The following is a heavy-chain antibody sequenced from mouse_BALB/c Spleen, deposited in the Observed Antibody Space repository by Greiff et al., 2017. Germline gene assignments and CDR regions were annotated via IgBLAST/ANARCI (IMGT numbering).Heavy chain of an antibody. D-gene: IGHD2-2*01. CDR3: ARWGNYGYDGYAMDY. J-gene: IGHJ4*01. V-gene: IGHV1-63*02. CDR1: GYTFTNYW. Sequence: QVQLQQSGAELVRPGTSVKISCKASGYTFTNYWLGWVKQRPGHGLEWIGDIYPGGGYTNYNEKFKGKATLTADTSSSTAYMQLSSLTSEDSAVYFCARWGNYGYDGYAMDYWGQGTSVTVSS. CDR2: IYPGGGYT.